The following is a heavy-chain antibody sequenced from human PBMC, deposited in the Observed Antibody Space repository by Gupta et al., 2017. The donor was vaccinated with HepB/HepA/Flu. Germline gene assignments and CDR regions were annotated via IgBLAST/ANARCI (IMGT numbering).Heavy chain of an antibody. D-gene: IGHD2-2*01. CDR2: ITGSGGTT. J-gene: IGHJ4*02. CDR1: GFIFSSYG. Sequence: EVQLLESGGGLVQPGGSLRLSCAASGFIFSSYGMNWVRQAPGKGLEWVSSITGSGGTTYYADSVKGRFTISRDNSKNTLYLQMNSLRAGDSAIYYCVKDPPPPYHRHYFDCWGQGTLVTVSS. CDR3: VKDPPPPYHRHYFDC. V-gene: IGHV3-23*01.